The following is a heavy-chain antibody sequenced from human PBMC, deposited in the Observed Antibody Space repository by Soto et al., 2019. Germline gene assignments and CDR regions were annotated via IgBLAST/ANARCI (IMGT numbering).Heavy chain of an antibody. CDR1: GFTFSSYA. Sequence: EVQLVESGGGLVQPGGSLRLSCAASGFTFSSYAMHWVRQAPGKELEYVSAISSNGGSTYYANSVKGRFTISRDNSKNAMSRKRGRLRAEDMGVYYCAREGYCSSTSCYSFDYWGQGTMVTVSS. CDR2: ISSNGGST. V-gene: IGHV3-64*01. J-gene: IGHJ4*02. CDR3: AREGYCSSTSCYSFDY. D-gene: IGHD2-2*01.